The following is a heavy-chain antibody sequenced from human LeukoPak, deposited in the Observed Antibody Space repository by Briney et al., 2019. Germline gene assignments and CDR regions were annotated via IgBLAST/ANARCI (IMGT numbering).Heavy chain of an antibody. Sequence: ASVKISCKASGYTFRGNYIHWLRQAPGQGLEWMGWIDANNGDTKSAQKLQGRVTMSRDTSISTAYMDLSSLSPDDAAVYYCARDPSSVTLYFFDYLGQGTLVTVSS. V-gene: IGHV1-2*02. CDR3: ARDPSSVTLYFFDY. CDR2: IDANNGDT. CDR1: GYTFRGNY. J-gene: IGHJ4*02. D-gene: IGHD4-11*01.